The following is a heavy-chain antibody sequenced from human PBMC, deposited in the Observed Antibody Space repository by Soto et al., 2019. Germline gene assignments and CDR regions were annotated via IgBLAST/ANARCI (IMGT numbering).Heavy chain of an antibody. CDR2: MNPNTGHT. J-gene: IGHJ4*02. D-gene: IGHD3-10*01. CDR1: GSMFTTYD. CDR3: ARAEAYYYPLGSGADY. V-gene: IGHV1-8*01. Sequence: ASVKVSCKPSGSMFTTYDIMWVRQATGQGLEWVGGMNPNTGHTGYAQKFQGRVTMTRDPSISTAYMELSSLRSDDTAVYYCARAEAYYYPLGSGADYWGQGTLVTVSS.